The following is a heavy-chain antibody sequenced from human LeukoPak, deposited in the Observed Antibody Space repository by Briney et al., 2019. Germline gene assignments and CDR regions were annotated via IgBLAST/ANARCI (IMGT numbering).Heavy chain of an antibody. CDR1: GYTFTGYY. Sequence: SLKVSCKASGYTFTGYYIHWVRQAPGQGLEWMGWINPNIVDTNYTQRFQGRVTMTRDTSISTAYMELSSLTSDDTAVYYCARVNGGNLPFDYWGQGTLVTVSS. V-gene: IGHV1-2*02. J-gene: IGHJ4*02. CDR2: INPNIVDT. D-gene: IGHD4-23*01. CDR3: ARVNGGNLPFDY.